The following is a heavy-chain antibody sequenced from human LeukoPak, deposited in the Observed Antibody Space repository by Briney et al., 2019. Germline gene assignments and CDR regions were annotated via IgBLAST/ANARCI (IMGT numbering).Heavy chain of an antibody. D-gene: IGHD6-19*01. CDR3: ARGWGYFDY. V-gene: IGHV4-59*01. J-gene: IGHJ4*02. Sequence: SETLSLTCTVSGGSISNYYWSWIRQPPGKGLEWIGYIFYTGTTNYNFSLKSRLTISVDTSKNQFSLRLTSVAAADTAVYYCARGWGYFDYWSQGTLVTVSS. CDR1: GGSISNYY. CDR2: IFYTGTT.